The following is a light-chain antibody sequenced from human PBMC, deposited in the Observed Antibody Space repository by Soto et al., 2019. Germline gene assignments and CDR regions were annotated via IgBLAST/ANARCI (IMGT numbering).Light chain of an antibody. J-gene: IGKJ5*01. Sequence: EIVLTQSPATLSLSPGERATLSCSASQSVSSYLAWYQQKPGQAPRLLIYDASNRATGIPARFSGSGSGTDFTLTISSLEPEDFAVYYCQQRSNWFVTFGQGTRLEIK. CDR2: DAS. V-gene: IGKV3-11*01. CDR3: QQRSNWFVT. CDR1: QSVSSY.